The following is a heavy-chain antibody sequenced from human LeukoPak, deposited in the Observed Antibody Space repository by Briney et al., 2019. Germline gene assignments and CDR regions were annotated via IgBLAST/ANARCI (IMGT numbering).Heavy chain of an antibody. CDR3: ARVTGYMIEDYFDY. CDR1: GGSFSSYA. V-gene: IGHV1-69*13. CDR2: IIPIFGTA. D-gene: IGHD3-22*01. J-gene: IGHJ4*02. Sequence: ASVKVSCKASGGSFSSYAISWVRQAPGQGLEWMGGIIPIFGTANYAQKFQGRVTINADEFTNTAYMELSSLRSEDTAVYYCARVTGYMIEDYFDYWGQGTLVTVSS.